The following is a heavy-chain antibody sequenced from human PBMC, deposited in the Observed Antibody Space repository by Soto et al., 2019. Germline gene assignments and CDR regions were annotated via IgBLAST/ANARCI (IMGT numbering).Heavy chain of an antibody. CDR1: GFTFSSYG. J-gene: IGHJ4*02. CDR3: AREGPGIWSTGPFDY. V-gene: IGHV3-33*01. Sequence: QVQLVESGGGVVQPGRSLRLSCAASGFTFSSYGMHWVRQAPGKGLEWVAVIWYDGSNKYYPDSVKGRFTISRDNSKNTLYLQLNSLRAEDTAVYYCAREGPGIWSTGPFDYWGQGTLVTVSS. D-gene: IGHD2-15*01. CDR2: IWYDGSNK.